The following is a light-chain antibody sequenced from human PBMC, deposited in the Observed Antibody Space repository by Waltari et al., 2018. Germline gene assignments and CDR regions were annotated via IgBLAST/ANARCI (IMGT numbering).Light chain of an antibody. J-gene: IGKJ1*01. Sequence: DIKMTQSPSTLSASVGDRVTITCRASQSIRNWLAWYQQQPGRAPKLLIYQASKLERGLPSSIGGSGAGCQFTLTSSSLQPDDFATYYCQQYNNYFWTFGQGTKVEIK. CDR2: QAS. V-gene: IGKV1-5*03. CDR3: QQYNNYFWT. CDR1: QSIRNW.